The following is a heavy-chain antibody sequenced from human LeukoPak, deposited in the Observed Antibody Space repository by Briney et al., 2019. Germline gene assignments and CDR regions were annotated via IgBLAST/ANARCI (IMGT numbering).Heavy chain of an antibody. D-gene: IGHD6-19*01. J-gene: IGHJ4*02. V-gene: IGHV3-23*01. CDR1: GFTFSSYA. CDR3: ARGGLGSAFDN. Sequence: GGSLRLSCAASGFTFSSYALSWVRQAPGKGLECVSAISGSGGSTYSADSLKGRFTISRDNSKNTLYLQINSLRADDTAVFYCARGGLGSAFDNWGQGTLVTVSS. CDR2: ISGSGGST.